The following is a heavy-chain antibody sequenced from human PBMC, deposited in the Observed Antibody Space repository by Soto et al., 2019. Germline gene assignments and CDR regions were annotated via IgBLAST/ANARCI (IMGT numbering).Heavy chain of an antibody. CDR1: GFTFSDYY. J-gene: IGHJ4*02. Sequence: QVQLVESGGGLVKPGGSLRLSCEGSGFTFSDYYMSWIRQAPGKGLEWISYSSSSGTFTKYADSVKGRFSISRDNTKNLLFLQMNSLRAEDTALYYCARSGDNYNLLDYWGQGTPVTVSS. D-gene: IGHD1-1*01. CDR2: SSSSGTFT. CDR3: ARSGDNYNLLDY. V-gene: IGHV3-11*06.